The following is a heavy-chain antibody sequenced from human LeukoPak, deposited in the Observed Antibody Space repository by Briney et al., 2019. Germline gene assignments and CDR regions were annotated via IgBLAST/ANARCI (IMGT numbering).Heavy chain of an antibody. D-gene: IGHD6-6*01. CDR1: GGTFSSYA. J-gene: IGHJ6*03. CDR2: IIPIFGTA. Sequence: ASVKVSCKASGGTFSSYAISWVRQAPGQGLEWMGGIIPIFGTANYAQKFQGRVTITTDESTSTAYMELSSLRSEDTAVYYCARSKCSSSSTSDYYYYYYMDVWGKGTTVTVSS. V-gene: IGHV1-69*05. CDR3: ARSKCSSSSTSDYYYYYYMDV.